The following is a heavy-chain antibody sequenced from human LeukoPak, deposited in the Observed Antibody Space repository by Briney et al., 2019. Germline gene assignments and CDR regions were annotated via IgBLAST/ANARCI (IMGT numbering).Heavy chain of an antibody. CDR2: IYYSGST. D-gene: IGHD3-22*01. V-gene: IGHV4-59*01. J-gene: IGHJ3*02. Sequence: SETLSLTCTVSGGSIRSYYWTWIRQPPGKGLEWIGYIYYSGSTNYNPSLKSRVTISVDTSKNQFSLKLSSVTAADTAVYYCARDQGYYDSSGYSAGAFDIWGQGTMVTVSS. CDR1: GGSIRSYY. CDR3: ARDQGYYDSSGYSAGAFDI.